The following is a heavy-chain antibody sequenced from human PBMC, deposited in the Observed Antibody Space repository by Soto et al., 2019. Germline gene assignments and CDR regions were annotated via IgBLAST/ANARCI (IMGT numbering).Heavy chain of an antibody. J-gene: IGHJ4*02. Sequence: VQLMESGEGVVQPGTSLRLSCTASGFTYITSVIHWVRQAPGKGLEWVAVASTDGQKKDYATSVRGRFTISRDNSKNTLFLQMDSLRGDDTAVYYCAREGYSSGWGGVLDYWGRGIMVAVSS. CDR2: ASTDGQKK. CDR1: GFTYITSV. V-gene: IGHV3-30*04. CDR3: AREGYSSGWGGVLDY. D-gene: IGHD2-15*01.